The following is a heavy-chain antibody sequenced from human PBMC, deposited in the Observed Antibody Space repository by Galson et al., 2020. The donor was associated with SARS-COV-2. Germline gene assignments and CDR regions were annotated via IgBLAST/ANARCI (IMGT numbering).Heavy chain of an antibody. CDR2: ISYDGSNK. CDR3: ARALGGNYYYGMDV. Sequence: GGSLRLSCAASGFTFSSYAMHWVRQAPGKGLEWVAVISYDGSNKYYADSVKGRFTISRDNSKNTLYLQMNSLRAEDTAVYYCARALGGNYYYGMDVWGQGTTVTVSS. V-gene: IGHV3-30*04. J-gene: IGHJ6*02. CDR1: GFTFSSYA. D-gene: IGHD3-16*01.